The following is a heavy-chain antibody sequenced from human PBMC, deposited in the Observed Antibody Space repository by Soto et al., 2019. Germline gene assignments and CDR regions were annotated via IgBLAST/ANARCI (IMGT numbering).Heavy chain of an antibody. J-gene: IGHJ4*02. Sequence: PGGSLRVSCAASGFTFTRYSMNWVRQAPGKGLEWVSSISSTTNYIYYGDSMKGRFTISRDNAKNSLYLEMNSLRAEDTAVYYCARESEDLTSNFDYRGQVPLVPASP. CDR3: ARESEDLTSNFDY. V-gene: IGHV3-21*06. CDR1: GFTFTRYS. CDR2: ISSTTNYI.